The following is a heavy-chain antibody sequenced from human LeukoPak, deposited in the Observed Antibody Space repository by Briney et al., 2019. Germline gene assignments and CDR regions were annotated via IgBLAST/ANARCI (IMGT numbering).Heavy chain of an antibody. CDR1: GFTFSSYA. Sequence: GGSLRLSCAASGFTFSSYAMSWVRQAPGKVLEWVSLISWDGGSTYYADSVKGRFTISRDNIKSSLYLQMNGVRSEDTALYYCVKDITSSSWYGHFDYWGQGTRVIVSS. J-gene: IGHJ4*02. CDR2: ISWDGGST. D-gene: IGHD6-13*01. CDR3: VKDITSSSWYGHFDY. V-gene: IGHV3-43*02.